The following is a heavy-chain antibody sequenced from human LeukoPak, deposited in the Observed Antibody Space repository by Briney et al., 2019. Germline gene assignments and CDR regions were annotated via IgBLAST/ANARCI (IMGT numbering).Heavy chain of an antibody. J-gene: IGHJ1*01. V-gene: IGHV1-24*01. D-gene: IGHD2-2*01. Sequence: ASVKVSCKVSGYTLIELSMHWVRQAPGKGLEWMGGFDPEDGETIYAQKFQGRVTMTEDTSTDTAYMELNSLRSEDTAVYYCATALGYQVLEYFQHWGQGTLVTVSS. CDR1: GYTLIELS. CDR2: FDPEDGET. CDR3: ATALGYQVLEYFQH.